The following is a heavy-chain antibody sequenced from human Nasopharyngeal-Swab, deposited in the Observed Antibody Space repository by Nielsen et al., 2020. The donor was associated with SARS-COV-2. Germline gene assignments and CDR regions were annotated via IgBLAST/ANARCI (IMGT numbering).Heavy chain of an antibody. D-gene: IGHD2-2*01. CDR2: INPSGGST. CDR3: ARDFAEVYCSSTSCSVNAFDI. Sequence: ASVKVSCKTSGYIFTDYDVNWVRQAPGQGLEWMGIINPSGGSTSYAQKFQGRVTMTRDTSTSTVYMELSSLRSEDTAVYYCARDFAEVYCSSTSCSVNAFDIWGQGTMVTVSS. V-gene: IGHV1-46*01. J-gene: IGHJ3*02. CDR1: GYIFTDYD.